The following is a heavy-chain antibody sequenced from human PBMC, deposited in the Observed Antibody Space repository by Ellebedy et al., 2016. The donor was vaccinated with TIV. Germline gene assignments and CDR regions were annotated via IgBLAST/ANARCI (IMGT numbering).Heavy chain of an antibody. D-gene: IGHD6-19*01. Sequence: MPSETLSLTCAVYGGSFSGYYWSWIRQPPGKGLEWVGEINHTGSTNYNPSLKTRLTMSVDTSKNHFSLQLSSVTVADTAVYFCARVGRIAVAGFDFWGQGTLVTVSS. CDR3: ARVGRIAVAGFDF. J-gene: IGHJ5*01. V-gene: IGHV4-34*01. CDR1: GGSFSGYY. CDR2: INHTGST.